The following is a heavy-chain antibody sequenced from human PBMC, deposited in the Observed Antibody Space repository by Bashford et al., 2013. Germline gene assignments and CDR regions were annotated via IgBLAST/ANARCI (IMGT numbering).Heavy chain of an antibody. CDR3: ARESQEWGPYYYGMDV. V-gene: IGHV1-46*01. D-gene: IGHD3-16*01. Sequence: ASVKVSCKASGYTFTNYYIHWVRQAPGQGLEWMGIINPSVGRTIYAQKLQGRVTMTTDTSTSTAYMELRSLRSDDTAVYYCARESQEWGPYYYGMDVWGQGTTVTVSS. CDR2: INPSVGRT. CDR1: GYTFTNYY. J-gene: IGHJ6*02.